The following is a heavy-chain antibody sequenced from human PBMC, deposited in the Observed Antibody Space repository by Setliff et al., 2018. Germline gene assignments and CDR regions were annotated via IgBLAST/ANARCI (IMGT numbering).Heavy chain of an antibody. CDR1: GFTFSTSA. CDR2: IHYGGGHI. Sequence: GGSLRLSCATSGFTFSTSAMHWLRQSPDNRLEWLAYIHYGGGHIQYADSVKGRSTVSRDNAMDTLFLQMNGLTTDDTAKYFCAKDRWGYADPWGQGTLVTVSS. V-gene: IGHV3-30*02. D-gene: IGHD2-2*01. CDR3: AKDRWGYADP. J-gene: IGHJ5*02.